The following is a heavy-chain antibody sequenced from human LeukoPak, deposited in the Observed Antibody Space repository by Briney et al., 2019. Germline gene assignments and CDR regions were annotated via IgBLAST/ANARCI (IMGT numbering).Heavy chain of an antibody. D-gene: IGHD2-2*01. CDR1: GYTFTSYG. CDR2: ISDYNGNT. Sequence: AAVKVSCKASGYTFTSYGISWGRQAPGQGLGWMGWISDYNGNTSYAQKLQGRVTMTTDTSTSTAYMELRSLRSDDTAVYYCADCSSTSCYWFDPWGQGTLVTVSS. CDR3: ADCSSTSCYWFDP. J-gene: IGHJ5*02. V-gene: IGHV1-18*01.